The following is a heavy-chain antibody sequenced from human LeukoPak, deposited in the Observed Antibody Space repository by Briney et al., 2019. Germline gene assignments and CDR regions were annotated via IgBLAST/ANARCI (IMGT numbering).Heavy chain of an antibody. CDR1: GFTFDDYG. D-gene: IGHD6-19*01. Sequence: PGGSLRLSCAASGFTFDDYGMSWVRQAPGKGLEWVSGINWNGGSAGYADSVKGRFTISRDNARNSLHLQMNSLRAEDTAVYYCARSQGTHYTSGSMGYWGQGTLVTVSS. CDR3: ARSQGTHYTSGSMGY. J-gene: IGHJ4*02. CDR2: INWNGGSA. V-gene: IGHV3-20*04.